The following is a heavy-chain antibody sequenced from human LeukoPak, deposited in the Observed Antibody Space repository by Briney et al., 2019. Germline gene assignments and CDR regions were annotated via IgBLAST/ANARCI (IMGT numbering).Heavy chain of an antibody. CDR3: ARGGDHDYGDHFDY. CDR1: GFTFSSYA. V-gene: IGHV3-21*01. J-gene: IGHJ4*02. CDR2: ISSSSSYI. Sequence: PGGSLRLSCVASGFTFSSYAMNWVRQAPGKGLEWVSSISSSSSYIYYADSVKGRFTISRDNAKNSLYLQMNSLRAEDTAVYYCARGGDHDYGDHFDYWGQGTLVTVSS. D-gene: IGHD4-17*01.